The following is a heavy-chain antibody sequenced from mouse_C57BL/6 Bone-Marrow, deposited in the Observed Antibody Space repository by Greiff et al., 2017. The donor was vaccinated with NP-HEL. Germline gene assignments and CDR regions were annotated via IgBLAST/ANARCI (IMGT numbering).Heavy chain of an antibody. Sequence: EVQLVESGPSLVKPSQTLSLTCSVTGDSITSGYWNWIRKFPGNKLEYMGYISYSGSTYYNPSLKSRISITRDTSKNQYYLQLNSVTTEDTATYYCARSDFYRYDGAWFAYWGQGTLVTVSA. CDR2: ISYSGST. D-gene: IGHD2-14*01. V-gene: IGHV3-8*02. CDR3: ARSDFYRYDGAWFAY. CDR1: GDSITSGY. J-gene: IGHJ3*01.